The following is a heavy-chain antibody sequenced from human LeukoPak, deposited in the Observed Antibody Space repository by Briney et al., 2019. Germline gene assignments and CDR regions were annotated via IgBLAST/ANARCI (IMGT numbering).Heavy chain of an antibody. V-gene: IGHV1-18*01. CDR3: ARGSRDYGSSWLLYWYFDL. CDR1: GYTFTSYG. Sequence: GASVKVSCKASGYTFTSYGISWVRQAPGQGLEWVGWISAYNGNTNYAQKLQGRVTMTTDTSTSTAYMELRSLRSDDTAVYYCARGSRDYGSSWLLYWYFDLWGRGTLVTVSS. D-gene: IGHD6-13*01. J-gene: IGHJ2*01. CDR2: ISAYNGNT.